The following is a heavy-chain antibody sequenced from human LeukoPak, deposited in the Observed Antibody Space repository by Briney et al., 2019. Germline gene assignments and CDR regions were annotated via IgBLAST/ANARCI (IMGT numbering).Heavy chain of an antibody. CDR3: AKGGESYYNYYYMDV. CDR2: ISESSTST. CDR1: GFPFTTYV. Sequence: GGSLRLSCAASGFPFTTYVMTWVRQAAGKGPEWISAISESSTSTYYADSVKGRFTISRDNSKNTLYLEMNSLRAEDTAIYYCAKGGESYYNYYYMDVWGKGTTVSVSS. V-gene: IGHV3-23*01. J-gene: IGHJ6*03. D-gene: IGHD3-16*01.